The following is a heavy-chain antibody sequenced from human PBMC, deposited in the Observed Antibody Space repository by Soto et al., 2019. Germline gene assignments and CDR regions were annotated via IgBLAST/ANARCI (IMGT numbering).Heavy chain of an antibody. J-gene: IGHJ6*02. CDR3: ARGGFGELLYGMDV. D-gene: IGHD3-10*01. CDR1: GYTFTGYY. Sequence: ASVKVSCKASGYTFTGYYMHWVRQAPGQGLEWMGWINPNSGGTNYAQKFQGWVTMTRGTSISTAYMELSRLRSDDTAVYYCARGGFGELLYGMDVWGQGTTVTVSS. CDR2: INPNSGGT. V-gene: IGHV1-2*04.